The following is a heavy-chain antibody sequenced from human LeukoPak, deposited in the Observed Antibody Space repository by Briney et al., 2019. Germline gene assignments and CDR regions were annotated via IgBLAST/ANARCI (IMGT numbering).Heavy chain of an antibody. Sequence: GGSLRLSCAASGFTFTNYGMNWVRQAPGKGLEWVSYISSSGSTIYYADPVKGRFTISRDNAKNSLYLQMNSLRADDTAVYYCARDMSAAGDYWGQGTLVTVSS. CDR3: ARDMSAAGDY. V-gene: IGHV3-48*04. CDR2: ISSSGSTI. D-gene: IGHD6-13*01. CDR1: GFTFTNYG. J-gene: IGHJ4*02.